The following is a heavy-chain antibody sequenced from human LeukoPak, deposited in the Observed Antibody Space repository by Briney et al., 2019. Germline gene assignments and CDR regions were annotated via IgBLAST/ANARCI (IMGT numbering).Heavy chain of an antibody. V-gene: IGHV4-34*01. CDR2: INHSGST. D-gene: IGHD1-26*01. CDR1: GGSFSGYY. CDR3: ASQETGSGSYSRVDC. Sequence: PSETLSLTCAVYGGSFSGYYWSWIRQPPGKGLEWIGEINHSGSTNYNPSLKSRVTISVDTSKNQFSLKLSSVPAADTAVYYCASQETGSGSYSRVDCWGQGTLVTVSS. J-gene: IGHJ4*02.